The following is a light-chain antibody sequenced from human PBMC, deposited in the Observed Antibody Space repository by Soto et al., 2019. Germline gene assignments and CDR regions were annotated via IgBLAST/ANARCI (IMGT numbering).Light chain of an antibody. CDR3: QQYNSYYRP. J-gene: IGKJ1*01. V-gene: IGKV1-17*01. CDR2: SAY. Sequence: SQMTQSPSSLSASVGDRVTITCRASQDIGNKLGWFQQKPGKAPEPLIYSAYKLQSGVPSRFSGSGSGTEFSLTISSLQPDDFATYYCQQYNSYYRPFGQGTKVDI. CDR1: QDIGNK.